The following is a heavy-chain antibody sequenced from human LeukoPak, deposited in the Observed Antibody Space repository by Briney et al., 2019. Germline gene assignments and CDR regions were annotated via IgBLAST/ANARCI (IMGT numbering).Heavy chain of an antibody. CDR1: GYTFTSYY. Sequence: ASVKVSCKASGYTFTSYYMHWVRQAPGQGLEWMGIINPSGGSTSYAQKFQGRVTMTRDMSTSTVYMELSSLRSEDTAVYYCARGRSEVVTMVRGGPVPYAFDTWGQGTMVTVSS. CDR2: INPSGGST. J-gene: IGHJ3*02. D-gene: IGHD3-10*01. V-gene: IGHV1-46*01. CDR3: ARGRSEVVTMVRGGPVPYAFDT.